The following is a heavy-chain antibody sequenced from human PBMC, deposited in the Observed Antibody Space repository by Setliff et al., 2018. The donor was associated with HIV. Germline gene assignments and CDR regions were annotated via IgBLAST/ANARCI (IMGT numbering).Heavy chain of an antibody. CDR2: IYHTGST. D-gene: IGHD3-3*01. CDR1: GGSISSSNW. V-gene: IGHV4-4*02. CDR3: AGGFRSGRIFGIDY. J-gene: IGHJ4*02. Sequence: SETLSLTCAVSGGSISSSNWWSWVRQPPGKGLEWIGEIYHTGSTNYNPSLKSRVTISVDKSNNHFSLKLSSVTAADTAVYYCAGGFRSGRIFGIDYWGQGTLFTVSS.